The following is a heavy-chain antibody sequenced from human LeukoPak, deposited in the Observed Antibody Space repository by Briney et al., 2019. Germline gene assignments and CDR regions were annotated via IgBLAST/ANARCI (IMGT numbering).Heavy chain of an antibody. CDR2: IKQDGSEK. V-gene: IGHV3-7*01. CDR1: GFTFSSYW. J-gene: IGHJ4*02. Sequence: GGSLRLSCAASGFTFSSYWMSWVRQAPGKGRERVANIKQDGSEKYYVDSVKGRFTISRDNAKNSLYLQMNSLRAEDTAVYYCARDSGRSGYLASYFDYWGQGTLVTVSS. CDR3: ARDSGRSGYLASYFDY. D-gene: IGHD3-22*01.